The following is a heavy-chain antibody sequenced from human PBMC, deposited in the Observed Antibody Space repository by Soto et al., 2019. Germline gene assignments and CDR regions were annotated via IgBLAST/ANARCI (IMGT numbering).Heavy chain of an antibody. V-gene: IGHV3-33*01. J-gene: IGHJ3*02. Sequence: QVQLVESGGGVVQPGRSLRLSCAASGFTFSSYGMHWVRQAPGKGLEWVAVIWYDGSNKYYADSVKGRFTISRDNSKNTLYLQMNSLRAEDTAVYYCARKKIKGITGTTSAFDIWGQGTMVTVSS. D-gene: IGHD1-7*01. CDR1: GFTFSSYG. CDR3: ARKKIKGITGTTSAFDI. CDR2: IWYDGSNK.